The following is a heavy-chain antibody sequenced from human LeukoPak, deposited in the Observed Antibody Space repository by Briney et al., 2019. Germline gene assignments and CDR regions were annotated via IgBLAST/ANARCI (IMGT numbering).Heavy chain of an antibody. D-gene: IGHD3-22*01. J-gene: IGHJ1*01. CDR2: ISAYNGNT. CDR3: ARGDGYYDSSGYKANFQH. CDR1: GYTFTSYG. Sequence: ASVKVSCKASGYTFTSYGISWVRQAPGQGLEWMGWISAYNGNTNYAQKLQGRVTMTTDTSTSTAYMGLRSLRSEDTTVYYCARGDGYYDSSGYKANFQHWGQGTLVTVSS. V-gene: IGHV1-18*01.